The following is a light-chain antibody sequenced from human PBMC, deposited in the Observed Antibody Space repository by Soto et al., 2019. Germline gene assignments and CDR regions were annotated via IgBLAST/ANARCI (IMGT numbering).Light chain of an antibody. CDR2: EVS. V-gene: IGLV2-14*01. Sequence: QSALTQPASVSGSPGQSITISCTGPRSGLYDYNYVSWYQQHPGKAPKLLIYEVSYRPSGVSDRFSGSRSGNTASLTISGLQAEDESDYYCSSYTSSTTWVFGGGTKVTVL. CDR1: RSGLYDYNY. CDR3: SSYTSSTTWV. J-gene: IGLJ3*02.